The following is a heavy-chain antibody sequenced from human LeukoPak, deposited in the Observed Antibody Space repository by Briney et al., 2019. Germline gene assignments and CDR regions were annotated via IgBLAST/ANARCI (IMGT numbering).Heavy chain of an antibody. V-gene: IGHV4-31*03. CDR2: IYNSGTT. CDR1: GGSISTGGYY. D-gene: IGHD5-18*01. Sequence: SETLSLTCTVSGGSISTGGYYWTWIRQHPGKGLEWIGYIYNSGTTYYNPSLESRVTISGDTSKNQFSLKLNSVTAADTAVYYCARTAGWSYGFDYWGQGTLFTVSS. J-gene: IGHJ4*02. CDR3: ARTAGWSYGFDY.